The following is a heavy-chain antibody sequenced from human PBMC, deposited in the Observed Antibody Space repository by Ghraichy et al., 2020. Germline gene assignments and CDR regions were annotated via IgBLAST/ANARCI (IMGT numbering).Heavy chain of an antibody. CDR3: ARGASGSSAWFSPHVDY. D-gene: IGHD6-13*01. CDR1: GFTLSDYS. J-gene: IGHJ4*02. Sequence: GGSLRLSCAASGFTLSDYSFHWVRQAPGKGLEWVAAISSDGARNHYVESVKGRFTISRDNSLNTVYLQMNTLRLEDAAVYYCARGASGSSAWFSPHVDYWGQGVLVTVSS. CDR2: ISSDGARN. V-gene: IGHV3-30*04.